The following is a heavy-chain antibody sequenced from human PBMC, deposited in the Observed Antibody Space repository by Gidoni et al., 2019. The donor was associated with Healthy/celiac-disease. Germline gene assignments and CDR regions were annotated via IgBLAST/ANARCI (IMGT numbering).Heavy chain of an antibody. CDR2: IRSKANSYAT. J-gene: IGHJ4*02. CDR3: TRTSPMYSSSQQGFDY. D-gene: IGHD6-6*01. Sequence: EVQLVESGGGFVQPGRSLKLPCPASGFPFSCSATHWVRQASGKGLEWVGRIRSKANSYATAYAASVKGRFTISRDDSKNTAYLKMNSLKTEDTAVYYCTRTSPMYSSSQQGFDYWGQGTLVTVSS. V-gene: IGHV3-73*01. CDR1: GFPFSCSA.